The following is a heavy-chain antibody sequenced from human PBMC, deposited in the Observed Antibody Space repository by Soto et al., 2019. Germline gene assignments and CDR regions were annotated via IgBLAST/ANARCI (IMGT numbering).Heavy chain of an antibody. V-gene: IGHV3-23*01. D-gene: IGHD3-9*01. J-gene: IGHJ6*02. CDR1: GFTFSSYA. CDR2: ISGSGGST. CDR3: ANPYYDILTGYQSYYYYGMDV. Sequence: PGGSLRLSCAASGFTFSSYAMSWVRQAPGKGLEWVSAISGSGGSTYYADSVKGRFTISRDNSKNTLYLQMNSLRAEDTAVYYCANPYYDILTGYQSYYYYGMDVWGQGTTVTVSS.